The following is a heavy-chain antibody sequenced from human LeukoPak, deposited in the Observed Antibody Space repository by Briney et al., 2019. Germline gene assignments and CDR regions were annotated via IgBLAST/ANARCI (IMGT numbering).Heavy chain of an antibody. V-gene: IGHV3-23*01. CDR1: GFTFSSYA. J-gene: IGHJ6*02. Sequence: PGGSLRLSCAASGFTFSSYAMSWVRQAPGKGLEWVSAISGSGGSTYYADSVEGRFTISRDNSKNTLYLQMNSLRAEDTAVYYCAKGWYQYYYYGMDVWGQGTTVTVSS. CDR2: ISGSGGST. CDR3: AKGWYQYYYYGMDV. D-gene: IGHD2-15*01.